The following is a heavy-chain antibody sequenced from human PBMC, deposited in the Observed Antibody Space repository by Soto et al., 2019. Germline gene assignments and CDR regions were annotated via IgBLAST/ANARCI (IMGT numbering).Heavy chain of an antibody. Sequence: GGSXRLSCAASGFTFSSYWMSWVRQAPGKGLEWVANIKQDGSEKYYVDSVEGRFTISRDNAKNSLYLQMNSLRAEDTAVYYCARPGHQWLANHAFDIWGQGTMVTVS. CDR2: IKQDGSEK. J-gene: IGHJ3*02. V-gene: IGHV3-7*01. D-gene: IGHD6-19*01. CDR3: ARPGHQWLANHAFDI. CDR1: GFTFSSYW.